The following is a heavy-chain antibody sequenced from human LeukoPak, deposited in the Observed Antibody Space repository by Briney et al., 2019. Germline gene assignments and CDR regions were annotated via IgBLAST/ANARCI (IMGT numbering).Heavy chain of an antibody. J-gene: IGHJ4*02. CDR3: VRDGGVSGYDLLDY. D-gene: IGHD5-12*01. Sequence: PGGSLRLSCAASGFTFSHYWMTWVRQAPGKGLEWVAQINQDGSEEYYMYSVKARFTISRDNAKNSVFLQMNSLRAEDTAVYYCVRDGGVSGYDLLDYWGQGTVVTVSS. V-gene: IGHV3-7*01. CDR1: GFTFSHYW. CDR2: INQDGSEE.